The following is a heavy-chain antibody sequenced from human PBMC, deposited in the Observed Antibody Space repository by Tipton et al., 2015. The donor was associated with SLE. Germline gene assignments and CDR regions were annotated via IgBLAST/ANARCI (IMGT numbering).Heavy chain of an antibody. CDR3: ARDPTVRWLQLKDDAFDI. Sequence: QLVQSGAEVKKPGSSVKVSCKASGGTFSSYTISWVRQAPGQGLEWMGRIIPILGIANYAQKFQGRVTITADKSTSTAYMELSSLRSEDTAVYYCARDPTVRWLQLKDDAFDIWGQGTMVTVSS. CDR1: GGTFSSYT. V-gene: IGHV1-69*09. J-gene: IGHJ3*02. CDR2: IIPILGIA. D-gene: IGHD5-24*01.